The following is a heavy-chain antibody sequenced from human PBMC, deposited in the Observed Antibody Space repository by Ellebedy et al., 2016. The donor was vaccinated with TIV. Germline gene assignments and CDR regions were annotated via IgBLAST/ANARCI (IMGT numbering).Heavy chain of an antibody. V-gene: IGHV4-59*01. CDR1: GGSISNYY. Sequence: SETLSLTXTVSGGSISNYYWSWIRQPPGKGLEYVGYISYSGSTTYNPSLESRVTMSLDTSRNQVSLRLNSVTAADTALYYCASGHLPLNAWGQGTMVTVSS. J-gene: IGHJ3*01. D-gene: IGHD3-9*01. CDR3: ASGHLPLNA. CDR2: ISYSGST.